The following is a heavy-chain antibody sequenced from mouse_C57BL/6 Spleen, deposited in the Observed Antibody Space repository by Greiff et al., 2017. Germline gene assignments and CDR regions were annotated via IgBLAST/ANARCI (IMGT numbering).Heavy chain of an antibody. V-gene: IGHV2-2*01. D-gene: IGHD2-4*01. CDR2: IWSGGST. Sequence: VQLQESGPGLVQPSQSLSITCTVSGFSLTSYGVHWVRQSPGKGLEWLGVIWSGGSTDYNAAFISRLSISKDNSKSQVFFKMNSLQADDTAIYXCARTGYDYDAWFAYWGQGTLVTVSA. CDR3: ARTGYDYDAWFAY. J-gene: IGHJ3*01. CDR1: GFSLTSYG.